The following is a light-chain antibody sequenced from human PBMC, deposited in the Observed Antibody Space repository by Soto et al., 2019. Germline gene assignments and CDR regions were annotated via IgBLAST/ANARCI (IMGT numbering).Light chain of an antibody. J-gene: IGLJ2*01. CDR3: SSYAGRNNLV. V-gene: IGLV2-8*01. Sequence: QSALTQPPSASGSPGQSVTISCTGTSSDVGGYNSVSWYQQHPGKAPKPMIYEVSKRPPGVPDRFSGSKSGNTASLTVSGLQAEDEADYYCSSYAGRNNLVFGGGTKLTVL. CDR1: SSDVGGYNS. CDR2: EVS.